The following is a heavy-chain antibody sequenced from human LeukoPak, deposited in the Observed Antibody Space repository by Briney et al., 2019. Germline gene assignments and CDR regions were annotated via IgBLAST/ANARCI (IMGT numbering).Heavy chain of an antibody. Sequence: GGSLRLSCAASGFTFSSYSMNWVRQAPGKGLEWVSYISSSSSTICYADSVKGRFTISRDNAKNSLYLQMNSLRAEDTAVYYCARVLHKRNYDSTTYYGYWGQGTLVTVSS. CDR2: ISSSSSTI. V-gene: IGHV3-48*01. D-gene: IGHD3-22*01. CDR1: GFTFSSYS. CDR3: ARVLHKRNYDSTTYYGY. J-gene: IGHJ4*02.